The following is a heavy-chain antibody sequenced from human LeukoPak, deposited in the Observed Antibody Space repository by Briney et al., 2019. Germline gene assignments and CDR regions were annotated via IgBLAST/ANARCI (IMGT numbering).Heavy chain of an antibody. J-gene: IGHJ3*02. V-gene: IGHV4-39*01. CDR2: IYYSGST. CDR3: ARHDSSGPYNAFDI. D-gene: IGHD3-22*01. Sequence: PSETLSLTCTVSGDSISTSNSYWGWIRQPPGKGLEWIGSIYYSGSTYYNPSLKSRVTISVDTSKNQFSLKLSSVTAADTAVYYCARHDSSGPYNAFDIWGQGTMVTVSS. CDR1: GDSISTSNSY.